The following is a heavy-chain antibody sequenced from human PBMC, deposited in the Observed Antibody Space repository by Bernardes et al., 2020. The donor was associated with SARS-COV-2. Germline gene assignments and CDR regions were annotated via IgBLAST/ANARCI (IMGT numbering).Heavy chain of an antibody. CDR1: GVSFTDYA. Sequence: GSLRLSCAASGVSFTDYAMSWVRQVPGKGLEWVSGIIGNGGGTYYADSVKGQFTISRDISKNTLYLQMHSLRAEDTAVYFCAKDYPEKAGGSGEDSFFDYWGQGTLVTVSS. V-gene: IGHV3-23*01. CDR3: AKDYPEKAGGSGEDSFFDY. D-gene: IGHD3-10*01. CDR2: IIGNGGGT. J-gene: IGHJ4*02.